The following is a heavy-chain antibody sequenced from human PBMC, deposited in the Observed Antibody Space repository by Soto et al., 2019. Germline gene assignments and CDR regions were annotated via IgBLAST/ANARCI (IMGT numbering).Heavy chain of an antibody. CDR1: GYTFTGYY. J-gene: IGHJ6*02. Sequence: ASVKVSCKASGYTFTGYYMHWVRQAPGQGLEWMGWINPNSGGTNYAQKFQGWVTMTRDTSISTAYMELSRLRSDDTPVYYCARAVGRVYYYDSSGYPRTRVSTYGMDVWGQGTTVTVSS. V-gene: IGHV1-2*04. CDR2: INPNSGGT. D-gene: IGHD3-22*01. CDR3: ARAVGRVYYYDSSGYPRTRVSTYGMDV.